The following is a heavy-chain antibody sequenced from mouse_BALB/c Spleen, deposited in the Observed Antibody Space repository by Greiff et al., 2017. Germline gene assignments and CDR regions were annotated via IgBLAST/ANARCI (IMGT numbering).Heavy chain of an antibody. CDR1: GFSLTSYG. CDR2: IWAGGST. D-gene: IGHD1-1*01. J-gene: IGHJ1*01. CDR3: ARRCYGIGYDCYMDF. Sequence: VQRVESGPGLVAPSQSLSITCTVSGFSLTSYGVHWVRQPPGKGLEWLGVIWAGGSTNYNSALMSRLSISKDNSKSHVFLKMNSRQTDDTAMYYCARRCYGIGYDCYMDFWGAGTTVTVSS. V-gene: IGHV2-9*02.